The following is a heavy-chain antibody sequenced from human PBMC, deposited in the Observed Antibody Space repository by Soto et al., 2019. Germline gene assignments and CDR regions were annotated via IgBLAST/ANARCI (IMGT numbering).Heavy chain of an antibody. CDR1: GDTFSTYA. CDR3: ARNPPNDHGDLDAYDV. CDR2: IIPLFDTA. D-gene: IGHD4-17*01. Sequence: QVRLVQSGAEVKKPGSSVRVSCKASGDTFSTYAFSWVRQAPGQGLEWMGGIIPLFDTATYARRFHGRVTITADKSTSTTYMELSSLLSEDTAVYFCARNPPNDHGDLDAYDVWGHGTMVTVSS. J-gene: IGHJ3*01. V-gene: IGHV1-69*14.